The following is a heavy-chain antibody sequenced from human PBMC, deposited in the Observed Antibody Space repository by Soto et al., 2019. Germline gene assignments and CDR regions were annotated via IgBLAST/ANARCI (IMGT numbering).Heavy chain of an antibody. D-gene: IGHD3-10*01. CDR1: GYTFTSYA. CDR2: INAGNGNT. J-gene: IGHJ4*02. V-gene: IGHV1-3*01. CDR3: ARGVTMVRGVTYYFAY. Sequence: QVQLVQSGAEVKKPGASVKVSCKASGYTFTSYAMHWVRQAPGQRLEWMGWINAGNGNTKYSQKFQGRVTITRDTSASTAYMELSSVRSEDTAVYYCARGVTMVRGVTYYFAYWGQGTLVTVSS.